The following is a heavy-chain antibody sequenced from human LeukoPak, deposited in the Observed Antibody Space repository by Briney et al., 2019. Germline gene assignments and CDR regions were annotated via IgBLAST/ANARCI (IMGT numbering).Heavy chain of an antibody. CDR2: VYSASA. J-gene: IGHJ5*02. CDR3: ARHSRDYPHNWFDP. CDR1: GVSITNYY. D-gene: IGHD4-17*01. V-gene: IGHV4-59*08. Sequence: PSETLSLTCSVSGVSITNYYWSWFRQSPGKGLEWIGYVYSASANYNPSLKSRVTMSLDTPQNQFSLKLTSVTAADTAMYYCARHSRDYPHNWFDPWGQGTLVTVSS.